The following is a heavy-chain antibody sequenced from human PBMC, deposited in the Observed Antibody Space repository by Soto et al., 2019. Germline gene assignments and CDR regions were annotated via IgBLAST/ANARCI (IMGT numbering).Heavy chain of an antibody. Sequence: SQTLSLTCAISGDRLFSNSAAWNWIRQSPSRDLEWLGRTYYRSKWYNDYAVSVRGRISINPDTPKNQFSLQLNSVTPEDTAVYYCARESNYYDSLNWFDPWGQGTLVTVSS. CDR1: GDRLFSNSAA. CDR2: TYYRSKWYN. V-gene: IGHV6-1*01. D-gene: IGHD3-22*01. CDR3: ARESNYYDSLNWFDP. J-gene: IGHJ5*02.